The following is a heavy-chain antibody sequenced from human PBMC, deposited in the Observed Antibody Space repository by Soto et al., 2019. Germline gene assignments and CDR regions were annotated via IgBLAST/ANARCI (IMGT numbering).Heavy chain of an antibody. V-gene: IGHV4-30-2*01. D-gene: IGHD1-26*01. CDR1: GGSISSGGYS. Sequence: PSETLSLTCAVSGGSISSGGYSWSWIRQPPGKGLEWIGYIYHSGSTYYNPSLKSRVTISVDRSKNQFSLKLSSVTAADTAVYYCARDLGREGTDVWGQGTTVTVSS. J-gene: IGHJ6*02. CDR2: IYHSGST. CDR3: ARDLGREGTDV.